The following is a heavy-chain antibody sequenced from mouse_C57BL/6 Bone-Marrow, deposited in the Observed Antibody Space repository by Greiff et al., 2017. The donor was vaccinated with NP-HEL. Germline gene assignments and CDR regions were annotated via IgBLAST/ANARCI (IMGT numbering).Heavy chain of an antibody. CDR1: GYTFTSYW. CDR2: IHPNSGST. J-gene: IGHJ3*01. D-gene: IGHD2-4*01. V-gene: IGHV1-64*01. CDR3: ARLKDYDLFAY. Sequence: QVHVKQPGAELVKPGASVKLSCKASGYTFTSYWMHWVKQRPGQGLEWIGMIHPNSGSTNYNEKFKSKATLTVDKSSSTAYMQLSSLTSEDSAVYYCARLKDYDLFAYWGQGTLVTVSA.